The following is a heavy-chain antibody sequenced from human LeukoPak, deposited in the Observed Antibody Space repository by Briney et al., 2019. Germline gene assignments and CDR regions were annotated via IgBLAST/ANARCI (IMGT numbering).Heavy chain of an antibody. D-gene: IGHD3-10*01. J-gene: IGHJ6*03. V-gene: IGHV4-59*02. CDR1: GASVSSYF. CDR3: ARVEEGYGSGRRENYYYYYMDV. CDR2: IYYSGTT. Sequence: SETLSLTCTVSGASVSSYFWTWIRQSPGKGLEEIGYIYYSGTTNYNPSLKSRVTISVDTSKNQFSLKLSSVTAADTAVYYCARVEEGYGSGRRENYYYYYMDVWGKGTTVTISS.